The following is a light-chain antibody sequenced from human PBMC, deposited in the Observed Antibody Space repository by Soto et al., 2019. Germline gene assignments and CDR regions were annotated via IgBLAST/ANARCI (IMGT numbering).Light chain of an antibody. CDR1: QSLVHNDGYTY. CDR3: MQGTHLYT. Sequence: DVVMTQSPLSLPVTLGQPASISCRSGQSLVHNDGYTYLSWFQQRPGQSPRRLISKVSNRDSGVPDRFRGSGSGTDFTLKISRVEAEDVGIYYCMQGTHLYTFGQGTKLEIK. CDR2: KVS. V-gene: IGKV2-30*02. J-gene: IGKJ2*01.